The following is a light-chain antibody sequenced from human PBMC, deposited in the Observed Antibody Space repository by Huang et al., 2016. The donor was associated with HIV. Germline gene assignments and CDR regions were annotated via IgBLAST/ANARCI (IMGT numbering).Light chain of an antibody. CDR1: QSVNSN. V-gene: IGKV3D-15*01. CDR2: GAS. Sequence: EIAMTQSPVTLSVSPGERATLSCRVSQSVNSNLAWYQQKPGQAPRRRISGASTSAVGIAARFSGSGSGTEFTLTISSLQSDDFAVYYCQQYNNWPPLFTFGPGTTVEIK. CDR3: QQYNNWPPLFT. J-gene: IGKJ3*01.